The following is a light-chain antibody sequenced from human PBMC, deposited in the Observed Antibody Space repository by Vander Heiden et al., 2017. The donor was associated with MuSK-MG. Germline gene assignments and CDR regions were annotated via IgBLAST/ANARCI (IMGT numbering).Light chain of an antibody. CDR3: QQRYRWPIT. J-gene: IGKJ5*01. V-gene: IGKV3-11*01. CDR2: DAY. CDR1: QSISDY. Sequence: EIVLTQSPAPLSLSPGERATLSCRASQSISDYLAWYQQKPGQTPRLLIYDAYNRATGIPARFSGSGSGTDFTLTISSLEPEDFAVYYCQQRYRWPITFGQGTRLEIK.